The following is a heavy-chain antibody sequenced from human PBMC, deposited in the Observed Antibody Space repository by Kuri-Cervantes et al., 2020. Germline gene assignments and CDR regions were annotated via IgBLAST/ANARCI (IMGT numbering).Heavy chain of an antibody. CDR3: VKVYWGVRTFDY. V-gene: IGHV3-9*01. Sequence: SLKISCAASGFIFDDYAMHWVRQAPGKGLEWVSGISWNSGSIDYADSVKGRFTISRDNSKNTLSLQMDSLRAEDTALYYCVKVYWGVRTFDYWGQGTLVTVSS. J-gene: IGHJ4*02. CDR2: ISWNSGSI. D-gene: IGHD1-26*01. CDR1: GFIFDDYA.